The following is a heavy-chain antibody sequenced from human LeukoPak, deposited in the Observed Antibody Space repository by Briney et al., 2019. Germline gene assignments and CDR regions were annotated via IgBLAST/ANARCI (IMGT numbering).Heavy chain of an antibody. CDR1: GDSINSYY. CDR3: ARLQRITMAGPDYWYFDL. D-gene: IGHD3-10*01. J-gene: IGHJ2*01. Sequence: SETLSLTCTVSGDSINSYYWSWIRQPPEKGLEWIGYIYYSGTTSYNPSLKGRVTISVDTSKTQFSPKMNSVTAADTAVYYCARLQRITMAGPDYWYFDLWGCGTLVTVSS. CDR2: IYYSGTT. V-gene: IGHV4-59*01.